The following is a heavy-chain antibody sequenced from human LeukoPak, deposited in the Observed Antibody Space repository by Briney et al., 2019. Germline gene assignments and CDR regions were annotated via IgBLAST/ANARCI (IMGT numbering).Heavy chain of an antibody. J-gene: IGHJ4*02. CDR3: AKSPHPGEEFDY. V-gene: IGHV3-23*01. Sequence: GGSLRLSCAASGFTFSSYAMSWVRQAPGKGLEWVSGIRGSGGSTYYADSVRGRFTISRDNSKNTLYLQKNSLRADDTAIYYCAKSPHPGEEFDYWGQGTLVTVSS. CDR1: GFTFSSYA. D-gene: IGHD3-10*01. CDR2: IRGSGGST.